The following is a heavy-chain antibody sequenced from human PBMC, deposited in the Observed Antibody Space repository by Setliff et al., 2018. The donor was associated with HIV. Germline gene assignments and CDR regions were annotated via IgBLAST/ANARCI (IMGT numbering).Heavy chain of an antibody. D-gene: IGHD1-1*01. V-gene: IGHV1-18*01. CDR3: VRDVRLGLRNRNSGPFDY. CDR1: GYTFMSYG. CDR2: TSPYNGNT. Sequence: ASVKVSCKASGYTFMSYGISWVRQAPGQGLEWLGWTSPYNGNTSYTHKLQGRVTMTTDTSTSIAYMELRSLKSDDTAIYYCVRDVRLGLRNRNSGPFDYWGQGTLVTVSS. J-gene: IGHJ4*02.